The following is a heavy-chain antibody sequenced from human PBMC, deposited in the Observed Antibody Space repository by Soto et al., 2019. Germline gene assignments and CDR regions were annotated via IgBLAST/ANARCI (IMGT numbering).Heavy chain of an antibody. CDR3: ARPASGGSRDAFDV. CDR2: IDPTDSFT. V-gene: IGHV5-10-1*01. CDR1: GYKFTTFW. Sequence: PGESLKISCKASGYKFTTFWLHWVRQTPGKGLEWLGRIDPTDSFTNYSPPFEGHVTISVDRSISTAYLQWNSLQASDTAIYYCARPASGGSRDAFDVWGQGTTVTVSS. D-gene: IGHD2-15*01. J-gene: IGHJ3*01.